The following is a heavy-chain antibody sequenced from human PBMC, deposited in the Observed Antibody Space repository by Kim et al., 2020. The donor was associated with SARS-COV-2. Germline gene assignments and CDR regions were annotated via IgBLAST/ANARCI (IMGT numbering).Heavy chain of an antibody. CDR2: T. CDR3: LKWGWGGIWDY. D-gene: IGHD3-10*01. V-gene: IGHV3-23*01. Sequence: TYYVDSVRGQFSISRDDSKNTLDLQRSALRADDTAAYYCLKWGWGGIWDYWGQGTLVTVSS. J-gene: IGHJ4*02.